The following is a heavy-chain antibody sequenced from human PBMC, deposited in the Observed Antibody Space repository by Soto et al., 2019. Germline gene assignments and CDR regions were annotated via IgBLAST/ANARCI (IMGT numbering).Heavy chain of an antibody. CDR2: IYWNDDK. D-gene: IGHD3-10*01. J-gene: IGHJ4*02. CDR3: AHSHSRSGSAHFFDY. Sequence: SGPTLVNPTQTLTLTWTFSGLSFSTSGVGVGWIRQPPGKALEWLALIYWNDDKRYSPSLKSRLTITKDTSKNQVVLTVSNMDPLDTATYYCAHSHSRSGSAHFFDYWGQGTLVTVSS. V-gene: IGHV2-5*01. CDR1: GLSFSTSGVG.